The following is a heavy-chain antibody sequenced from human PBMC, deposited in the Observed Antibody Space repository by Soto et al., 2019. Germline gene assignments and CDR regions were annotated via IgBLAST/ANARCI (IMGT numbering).Heavy chain of an antibody. D-gene: IGHD3-22*01. CDR1: GGSISSSSYY. CDR2: IYYSGST. Sequence: QLQLQESGPGLVKPSETLSLTCTVSGGSISSSSYYWGWIRQPPGKGLEWIGSIYYSGSTYYNPSLKGRVTISVDTSKNQFSLKLSSVTAADTAVYYCAREDYYDSSGYTIDYWGQGTLVTVSS. CDR3: AREDYYDSSGYTIDY. V-gene: IGHV4-39*02. J-gene: IGHJ4*02.